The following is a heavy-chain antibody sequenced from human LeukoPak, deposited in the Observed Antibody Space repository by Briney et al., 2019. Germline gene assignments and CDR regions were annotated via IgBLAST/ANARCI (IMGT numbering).Heavy chain of an antibody. D-gene: IGHD1-26*01. Sequence: GESLKISCKGSGYSFNTYWIAWVRQMPGKGLEVMGIVYPGDSDTRYSPSFQGQVTISVDKSISTAYLQWSSLKASDTAMYYCARQGSYADDYWGQGTLVTVSS. CDR1: GYSFNTYW. V-gene: IGHV5-51*01. CDR3: ARQGSYADDY. CDR2: VYPGDSDT. J-gene: IGHJ4*02.